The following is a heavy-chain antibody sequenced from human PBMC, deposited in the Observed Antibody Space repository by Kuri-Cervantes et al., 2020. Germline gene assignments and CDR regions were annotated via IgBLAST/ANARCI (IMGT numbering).Heavy chain of an antibody. J-gene: IGHJ4*02. Sequence: ASVKVSCKASGYTFTSYAIHWVRQAPGQRLEWMGWINAGNGNTKYSQKFQGRVTITRDTSASTAYMELSSLRSEDTAVYYCARGNFGVVVPAAPFDYWGQGTLVTVSS. D-gene: IGHD2-2*01. CDR2: INAGNGNT. V-gene: IGHV1-3*01. CDR1: GYTFTSYA. CDR3: ARGNFGVVVPAAPFDY.